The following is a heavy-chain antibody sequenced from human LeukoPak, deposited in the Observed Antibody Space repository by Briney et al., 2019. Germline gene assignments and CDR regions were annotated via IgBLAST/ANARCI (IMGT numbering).Heavy chain of an antibody. CDR1: GYTFTSYA. J-gene: IGHJ4*02. Sequence: SVKVSCKASGYTFTSYAMHWVRQAPGQGLEWMGGIIPIFGTANYAQKFQGRVTITADESTSTAYMELSSLRSEDTAVYYCATGMEGATQPFDYWGQGTLVTVSS. CDR3: ATGMEGATQPFDY. CDR2: IIPIFGTA. D-gene: IGHD1-26*01. V-gene: IGHV1-69*13.